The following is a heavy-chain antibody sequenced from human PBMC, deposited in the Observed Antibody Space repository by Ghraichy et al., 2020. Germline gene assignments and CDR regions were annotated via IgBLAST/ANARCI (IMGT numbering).Heavy chain of an antibody. CDR3: TTEPQQLVRFYYYYYMDV. CDR1: GFTFSNAW. CDR2: IKSKTDGGTT. D-gene: IGHD6-13*01. J-gene: IGHJ6*03. Sequence: GGSLRLSCAASGFTFSNAWMSWVRQAPGKGLEWVGRIKSKTDGGTTDYAAPVKGRFTISRDDSKNTLYLQMNSLKTEDTAVYYCTTEPQQLVRFYYYYYMDVWGKGTTVTVSS. V-gene: IGHV3-15*01.